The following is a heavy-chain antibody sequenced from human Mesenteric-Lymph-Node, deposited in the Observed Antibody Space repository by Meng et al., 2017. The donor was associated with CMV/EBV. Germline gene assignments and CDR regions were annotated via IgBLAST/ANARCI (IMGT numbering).Heavy chain of an antibody. D-gene: IGHD2-2*01. CDR2: IRYDGNDK. CDR1: GFSFSSYG. CDR3: AKDYRPAAIDY. J-gene: IGHJ4*02. V-gene: IGHV3-30*02. Sequence: GESLKISCAASGFSFSSYGIHWVRQAPGKGLEWVEFIRYDGNDKYYAESVKGRFTISRDNPKNTLYLQVNSLGTEDTAVYYCAKDYRPAAIDYWGQGTLVTVSS.